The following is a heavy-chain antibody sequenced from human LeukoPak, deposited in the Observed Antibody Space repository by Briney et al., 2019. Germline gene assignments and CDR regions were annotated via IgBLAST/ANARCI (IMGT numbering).Heavy chain of an antibody. V-gene: IGHV4-4*07. CDR3: ARGNHGYGEPYYFDT. CDR1: GGSISIYY. J-gene: IGHJ4*02. CDR2: IYTSGST. D-gene: IGHD4-17*01. Sequence: PSETLSLTCTVSGGSISIYYWSWIRQPAGKGLEWIGRIYTSGSTNYNPSLKSRVTMSVDTSKNQFSLKMRSVTAADTAVYYCARGNHGYGEPYYFDTWGQGTLVTVSS.